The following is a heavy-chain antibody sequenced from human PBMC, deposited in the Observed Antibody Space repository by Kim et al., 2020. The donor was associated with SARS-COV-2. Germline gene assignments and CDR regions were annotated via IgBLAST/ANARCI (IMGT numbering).Heavy chain of an antibody. J-gene: IGHJ5*02. CDR2: INHSGST. Sequence: SETLSLTCAVYGGSFSGYYWSWIRQPPGKGLEWIGEINHSGSTNYNPSLKSRVTISVDTSKNQFSLKLSSVTAADTAVYYCARRIEMATIRGGWFDPWGQGTLVTVSS. D-gene: IGHD5-12*01. CDR1: GGSFSGYY. V-gene: IGHV4-34*01. CDR3: ARRIEMATIRGGWFDP.